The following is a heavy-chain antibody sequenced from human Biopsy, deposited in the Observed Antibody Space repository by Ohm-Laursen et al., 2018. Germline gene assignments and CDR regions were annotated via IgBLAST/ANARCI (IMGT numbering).Heavy chain of an antibody. CDR3: ARGVPHYDGSGFPLAGYWYFDL. Sequence: TLSLTCTVSGGSMWGGEYYWNWIRQHPGKGLEWIGLISYSGTTFYNPSLESLLTISIDTSKNHFSLNLRSVTAADTAVYYCARGVPHYDGSGFPLAGYWYFDLWGRGTLVTVSS. J-gene: IGHJ2*01. CDR2: ISYSGTT. V-gene: IGHV4-31*01. CDR1: GGSMWGGEYY. D-gene: IGHD3-22*01.